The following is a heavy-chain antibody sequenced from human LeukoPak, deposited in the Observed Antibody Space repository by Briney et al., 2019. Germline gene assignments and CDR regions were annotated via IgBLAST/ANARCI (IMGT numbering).Heavy chain of an antibody. J-gene: IGHJ4*02. CDR3: ARHYYDILTGYFQYYFDY. V-gene: IGHV4-39*01. CDR1: GGSISSSSYY. D-gene: IGHD3-9*01. Sequence: SETLSLTCTVSGGSISSSSYYWGWIRQPPGKGLEWIGSIYYSGSTYYNPSLKSRVTISVDTSKNQFSLKLSSVTAADTAVYYCARHYYDILTGYFQYYFDYWGQGTLVTVSS. CDR2: IYYSGST.